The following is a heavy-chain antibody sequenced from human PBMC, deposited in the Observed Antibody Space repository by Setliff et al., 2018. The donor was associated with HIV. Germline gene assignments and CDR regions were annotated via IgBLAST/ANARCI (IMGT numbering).Heavy chain of an antibody. CDR1: GGSISSSSYY. J-gene: IGHJ4*02. Sequence: SDTLSLTCTVSGGSISSSSYYWGWIRQPPGKGLEWIGSIYYSGSTYYNPSLKSRVTISVDTSKNQFSLKLSSVTAADTAVYYCASPTSDLYSGSPEWGQGTLVTVSS. V-gene: IGHV4-39*01. CDR2: IYYSGST. D-gene: IGHD1-26*01. CDR3: ASPTSDLYSGSPE.